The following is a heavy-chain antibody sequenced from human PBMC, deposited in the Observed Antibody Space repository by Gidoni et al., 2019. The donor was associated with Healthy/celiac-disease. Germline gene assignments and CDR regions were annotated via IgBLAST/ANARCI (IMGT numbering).Heavy chain of an antibody. CDR2: INPNSGGT. CDR3: ARDGQLVHRSGWFDP. Sequence: QVQLVQSGAEVKKPGASVKVSCKASGYTFTGYYMHWVRQAPGQGREWMGWINPNSGGTNYAQKFQGRVTMTRDTSISTAYMELSRLRSDDTAVYYCARDGQLVHRSGWFDPWGQGTLVTVSS. V-gene: IGHV1-2*02. D-gene: IGHD6-13*01. CDR1: GYTFTGYY. J-gene: IGHJ5*02.